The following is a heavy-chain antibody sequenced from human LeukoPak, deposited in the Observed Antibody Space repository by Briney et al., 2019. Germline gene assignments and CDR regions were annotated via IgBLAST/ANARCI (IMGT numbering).Heavy chain of an antibody. CDR3: AKTAKRDSTLVDY. J-gene: IGHJ4*02. D-gene: IGHD2-15*01. CDR2: IWYDGSNK. Sequence: QAGGSLRLSCAASGFTFSSYGMHWVRQAPGKGLEWVAVIWYDGSNKYYADSVKGRFTISRDNSKNTLYLQMNSLRAEDTAVYYCAKTAKRDSTLVDYWGQGTLVTVSS. V-gene: IGHV3-33*06. CDR1: GFTFSSYG.